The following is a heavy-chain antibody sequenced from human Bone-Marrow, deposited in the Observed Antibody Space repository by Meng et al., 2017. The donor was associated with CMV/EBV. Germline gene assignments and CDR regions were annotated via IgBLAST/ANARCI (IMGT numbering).Heavy chain of an antibody. CDR1: GYTFTSYY. Sequence: ASVKVSCKAPGYTFTSYYMHWVRQAPGQGLEWMGIINPNSGNTGYAPKFQGRVTLTRNTSINTAYMEVSSLRSGDTAVYYCARGVRYGSGKEFFDSWGQGTLVTVSS. V-gene: IGHV1-46*01. J-gene: IGHJ4*02. CDR2: INPNSGNT. D-gene: IGHD3-10*01. CDR3: ARGVRYGSGKEFFDS.